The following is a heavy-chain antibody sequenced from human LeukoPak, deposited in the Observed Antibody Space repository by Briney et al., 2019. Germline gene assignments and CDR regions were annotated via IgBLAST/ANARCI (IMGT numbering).Heavy chain of an antibody. CDR2: IYYSGST. J-gene: IGHJ4*02. V-gene: IGHV4-39*01. CDR1: GGSITSSSYY. Sequence: PSETLSLTCTVSGGSITSSSYYWGWIRQPPGRGLEWIGSIYYSGSTSYNPSLKSRVTMSVDTSKNQFSLRLSSVTAADTAVYYCARVLGQQLGNWGQGTLVTVSS. CDR3: ARVLGQQLGN. D-gene: IGHD6-13*01.